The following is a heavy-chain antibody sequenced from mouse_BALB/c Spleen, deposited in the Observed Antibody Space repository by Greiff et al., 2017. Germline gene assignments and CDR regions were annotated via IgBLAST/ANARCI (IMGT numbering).Heavy chain of an antibody. D-gene: IGHD2-1*01. CDR1: GYTFTEYT. CDR3: ARDGNRVACDY. Sequence: EVQLQQSGPELVKPGASVKISCKTSGYTFTEYTMHWVKQSHGKSLAWIGGLNPTNGGTSYNQKFKGKATLTVDKSASTAYMELRSLTSEDSAVYYCARDGNRVACDYWGQGTTLTVSS. V-gene: IGHV1-18*01. J-gene: IGHJ2*01. CDR2: LNPTNGGT.